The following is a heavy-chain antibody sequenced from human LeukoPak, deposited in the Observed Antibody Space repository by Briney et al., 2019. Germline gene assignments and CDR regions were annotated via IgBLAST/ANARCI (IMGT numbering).Heavy chain of an antibody. CDR3: ARGGSVATIPD. D-gene: IGHD5-24*01. J-gene: IGHJ4*02. Sequence: GASVEVSCKTSGYTFTSYDINWVRQATGQGLEWMGWMNPKSGNTGYAQKFQGRITITRNTSISTAYMELSSLRSEDTAIYYCARGGSVATIPDWGQGTLVTVSS. CDR2: MNPKSGNT. CDR1: GYTFTSYD. V-gene: IGHV1-8*01.